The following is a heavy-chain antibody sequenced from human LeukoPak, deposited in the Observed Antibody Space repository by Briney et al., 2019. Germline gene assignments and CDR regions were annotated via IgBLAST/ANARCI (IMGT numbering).Heavy chain of an antibody. D-gene: IGHD2-21*02. CDR1: GYTFTTYD. CDR2: ISTYNGNT. CDR3: VRRGSRAGDDY. Sequence: ASVKVSCKASGYTFTTYDISWVRQAPGQGLEWMGWISTYNGNTGYAQRFQGRVTMTRDISIGTAYMELSSLTSEDTAVYYCVRRGSRAGDDYWGQGTLVTVS. J-gene: IGHJ4*02. V-gene: IGHV1-18*01.